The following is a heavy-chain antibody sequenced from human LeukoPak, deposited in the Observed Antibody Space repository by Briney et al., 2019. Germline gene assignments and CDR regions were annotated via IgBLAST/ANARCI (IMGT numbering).Heavy chain of an antibody. CDR1: GFTFSGYA. CDR3: ARAAYDSSGYLTL. Sequence: GGSLRLSCAASGFTFSGYAMNWVRQAPGKGLEWVSLIFASGSTTKYADSVKGRFTISRDSSKNTLYLQMNSLRAEDTALYYCARAAYDSSGYLTLWGQGTLVTVSS. V-gene: IGHV3-23*05. CDR2: IFASGSTT. D-gene: IGHD3-22*01. J-gene: IGHJ4*02.